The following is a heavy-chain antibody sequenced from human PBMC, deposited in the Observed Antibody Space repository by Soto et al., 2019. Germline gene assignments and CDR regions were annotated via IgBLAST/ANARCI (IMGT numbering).Heavy chain of an antibody. D-gene: IGHD7-27*01. Sequence: SETLSLTCSVSGDSISNLDYFWAWIRQPPGQALEYIGYIYKSATTYYNPSFESRVAISVDTSKSQFSLNVTSVTAADTAVYFCARGRYCLTGRCFPNWGDSWGQGALVTVS. CDR1: GDSISNLDYF. V-gene: IGHV4-30-4*01. CDR3: ARGRYCLTGRCFPNWGDS. J-gene: IGHJ5*01. CDR2: IYKSATT.